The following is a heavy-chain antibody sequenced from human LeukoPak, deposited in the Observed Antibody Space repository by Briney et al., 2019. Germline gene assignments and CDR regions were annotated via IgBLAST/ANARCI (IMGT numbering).Heavy chain of an antibody. CDR1: GGSISSYY. CDR2: SHISGST. J-gene: IGHJ3*02. D-gene: IGHD2-8*01. Sequence: SETLSLTCTVSGGSISSYYWNWIRQPAGKGLEWIGRSHISGSTNYNPSLKSRVTMSVDTSKNQFSLKLSSVTAADTAVYYCARPKRLYLAFDIWGQGTMVTVSS. V-gene: IGHV4-4*07. CDR3: ARPKRLYLAFDI.